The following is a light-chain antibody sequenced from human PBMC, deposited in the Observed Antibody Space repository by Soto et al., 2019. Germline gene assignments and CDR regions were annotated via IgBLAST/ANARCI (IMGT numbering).Light chain of an antibody. Sequence: QSVLTKPAYVSGSPGQSITISCTGTSSDVGGYNYVSWYQQHPGKAPKLMIYEVSNRPSGVSNRFSDSKSGNTASLTISGLQAEDEADYYCSSYTSSSTWVFGGGTKLTVL. CDR1: SSDVGGYNY. V-gene: IGLV2-14*01. J-gene: IGLJ3*02. CDR2: EVS. CDR3: SSYTSSSTWV.